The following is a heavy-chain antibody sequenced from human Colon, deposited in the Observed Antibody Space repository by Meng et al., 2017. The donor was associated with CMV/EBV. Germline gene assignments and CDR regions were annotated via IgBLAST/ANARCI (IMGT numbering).Heavy chain of an antibody. D-gene: IGHD2-2*01. CDR2: ISGSGGTT. J-gene: IGHJ6*02. CDR1: GFTFRSYA. Sequence: GGSLRLSCAASGFTFRSYAMSWVRQAPGKGLEWVSVISGSGGTTYYADSVKGRFTMSRDNSENTLYLQMNSLRDEDTAVYYCAKDLVRERVPAAPTRSYYGMDVWGQGTTVTVSS. CDR3: AKDLVRERVPAAPTRSYYGMDV. V-gene: IGHV3-23*01.